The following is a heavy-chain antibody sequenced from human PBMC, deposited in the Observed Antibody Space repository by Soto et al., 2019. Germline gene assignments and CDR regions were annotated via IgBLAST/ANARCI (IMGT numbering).Heavy chain of an antibody. CDR1: GDSLSSGGYY. CDR2: IYYSGST. CDR3: AKTKTPHVRNGMDV. Sequence: QVRLQESGPGLVRPSQTLSLTCTVSGDSLSSGGYYCSWIRQLPGKGLEWIGFIYYSGSTFYNPSLRSRVTMSADASKNQNSLKLSSVTAADTAVYYCAKTKTPHVRNGMDVWGQGTTVTVSS. D-gene: IGHD2-8*01. V-gene: IGHV4-31*04. J-gene: IGHJ6*02.